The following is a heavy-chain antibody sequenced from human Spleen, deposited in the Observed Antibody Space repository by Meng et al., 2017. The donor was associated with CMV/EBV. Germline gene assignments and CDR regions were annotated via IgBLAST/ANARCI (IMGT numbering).Heavy chain of an antibody. D-gene: IGHD5-12*01. CDR2: IYWDDDK. Sequence: QITLKESGPTLVKPTQTLTPTCPFSGFSLSTSGVGVGWIRQPPGKALEWLALIYWDDDKRYSPSLKSRLTITKDTSKNQVVLTMTNMDPVDTATYYCAHKVDKNWFDPWGQGTLVTVSS. CDR3: AHKVDKNWFDP. J-gene: IGHJ5*02. CDR1: GFSLSTSGVG. V-gene: IGHV2-5*02.